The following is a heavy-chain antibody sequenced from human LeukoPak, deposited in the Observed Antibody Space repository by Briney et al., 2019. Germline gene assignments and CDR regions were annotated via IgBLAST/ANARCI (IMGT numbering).Heavy chain of an antibody. Sequence: SETLSLTCTVSGGSISSSSYYWGWIRQPPGKGLEWIGSIYYSGSTYYNPSLKSRVTISVDTSKNQFSLKLSSVTAADTAVYYCARGEGEAVAGTIIYYFDYWGQGTLVTVSS. CDR2: IYYSGST. CDR3: ARGEGEAVAGTIIYYFDY. J-gene: IGHJ4*02. D-gene: IGHD6-19*01. CDR1: GGSISSSSYY. V-gene: IGHV4-39*07.